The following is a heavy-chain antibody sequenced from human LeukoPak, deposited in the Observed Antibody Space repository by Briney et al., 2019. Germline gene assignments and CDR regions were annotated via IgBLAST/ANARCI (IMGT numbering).Heavy chain of an antibody. CDR2: VVPASEIS. CDR1: GGPFHTYA. CDR3: ARAVYTRGPPPSGTDA. V-gene: IGHV1-69*04. D-gene: IGHD3-16*01. J-gene: IGHJ6*02. Sequence: ASVKVSCKASGGPFHTYAISWVRLVPGQGLEWMGRVVPASEISTYAQKFLGRVTITADYSASTVYMELSGLRSDDTATYYCARAVYTRGPPPSGTDAWGPGTTVT.